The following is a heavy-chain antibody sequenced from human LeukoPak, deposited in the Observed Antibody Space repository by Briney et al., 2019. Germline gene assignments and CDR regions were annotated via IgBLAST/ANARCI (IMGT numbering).Heavy chain of an antibody. CDR2: MNPNSGNT. CDR1: GYTFTSYD. D-gene: IGHD3-3*01. CDR3: ARDPTYYDFWRGYYTKNNWFDP. Sequence: ASVKVSCKASGYTFTSYDINWVRQATGQGLEWMGWMNPNSGNTGYAQKFQGRVTMTRNTSISTAYMEVSSLSSEHTAVYYCARDPTYYDFWRGYYTKNNWFDPWGQGTLVTVSS. J-gene: IGHJ5*02. V-gene: IGHV1-8*01.